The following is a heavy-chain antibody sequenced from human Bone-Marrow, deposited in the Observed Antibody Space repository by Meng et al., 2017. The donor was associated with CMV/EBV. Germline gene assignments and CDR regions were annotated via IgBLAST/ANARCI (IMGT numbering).Heavy chain of an antibody. CDR3: ARAEYFYDSSGLGRDPTYFDY. CDR1: GYSISSGYY. J-gene: IGHJ4*02. D-gene: IGHD3-22*01. CDR2: IYHSGNS. V-gene: IGHV4-38-2*02. Sequence: ETLSLTCTVSGYSISSGYYWGWIRQPPGKGLEWIGSIYHSGNSYYNPSLKSRVTISVDTSKNQFSLKLRSVTAADTAVYYCARAEYFYDSSGLGRDPTYFDYWGRGPLVTVSS.